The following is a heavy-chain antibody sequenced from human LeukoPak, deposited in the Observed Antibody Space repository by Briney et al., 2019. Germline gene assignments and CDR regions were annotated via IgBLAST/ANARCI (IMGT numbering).Heavy chain of an antibody. V-gene: IGHV4-38-2*02. D-gene: IGHD7-27*01. J-gene: IGHJ2*01. Sequence: PSETLSLTCTVSGYSISSGYYWGWIRQPPGKGLEWIGSIYHSGSTYYNPSLKSRVTISVDTSKNQFSLKLSSVTAADTAVYYCARRNWGLENWYFDLWGRGTLVTVSS. CDR1: GYSISSGYY. CDR3: ARRNWGLENWYFDL. CDR2: IYHSGST.